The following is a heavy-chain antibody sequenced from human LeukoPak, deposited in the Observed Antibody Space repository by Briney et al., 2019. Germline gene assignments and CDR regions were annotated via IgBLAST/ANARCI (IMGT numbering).Heavy chain of an antibody. Sequence: TGGSPRLSCAASGFTLSSFAMSWVRQAPGKGLEWVSTVSSSGASTFYADSVKGRFTFSRDNSKSTLYLQMNSLRAEDTAIYYCAKRRTSGWFDIWGQGTMVIVSS. CDR2: VSSSGAST. CDR1: GFTLSSFA. D-gene: IGHD6-19*01. J-gene: IGHJ3*02. V-gene: IGHV3-23*01. CDR3: AKRRTSGWFDI.